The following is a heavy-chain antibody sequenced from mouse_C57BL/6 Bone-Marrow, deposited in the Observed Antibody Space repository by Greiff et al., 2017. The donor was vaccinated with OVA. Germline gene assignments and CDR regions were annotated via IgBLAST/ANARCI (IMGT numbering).Heavy chain of an antibody. CDR3: ARSPYGKDAPGYFDV. Sequence: VKLVESGPELVKPGASVKISCKASGYAFSSSWMNWVKQRPGKGLEWIGRIYPGDGDTNYNGKFKGKATLTADTSSSTAYMQLSSLTSEDSAVYFCARSPYGKDAPGYFDVGGTGTTVTVSS. CDR2: IYPGDGDT. D-gene: IGHD1-1*02. J-gene: IGHJ1*03. CDR1: GYAFSSSW. V-gene: IGHV1-82*01.